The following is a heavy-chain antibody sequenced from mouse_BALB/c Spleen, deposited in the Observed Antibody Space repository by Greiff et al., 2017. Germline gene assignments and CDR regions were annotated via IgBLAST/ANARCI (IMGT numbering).Heavy chain of an antibody. D-gene: IGHD2-4*01. CDR2: IRLKSNNYAT. Sequence: EVQRVESGGGLVQPGGSMKLSCVASGFTFSNYWMNWVRQSPEKGLEWVAEIRLKSNNYATHYAESVKGRFTISRDDSKSSVYLQMNNLRAEDTGIYYCTRGDYGAWFAYWGQGTLVTVSA. V-gene: IGHV6-6*02. CDR3: TRGDYGAWFAY. CDR1: GFTFSNYW. J-gene: IGHJ3*01.